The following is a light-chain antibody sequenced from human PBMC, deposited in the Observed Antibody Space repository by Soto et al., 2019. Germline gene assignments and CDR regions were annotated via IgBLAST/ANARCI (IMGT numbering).Light chain of an antibody. CDR2: LNNDGSH. CDR1: SGHSTHA. V-gene: IGLV4-69*01. CDR3: QTWGTGTVV. Sequence: QLVLTQSPSASASLGASVRRTCTLSSGHSTHAIAWHQQQPDKGPRYLMNLNNDGSHIKGDGIPDRFSFSSSGAERYLTISCLQSEDEADYYCQTWGTGTVVFGGGTKLTVL. J-gene: IGLJ2*01.